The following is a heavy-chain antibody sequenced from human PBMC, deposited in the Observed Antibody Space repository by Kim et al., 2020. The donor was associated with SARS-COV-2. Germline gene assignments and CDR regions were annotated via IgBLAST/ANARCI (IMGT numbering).Heavy chain of an antibody. Sequence: GGSLRLSCAASGFTFDDYAMHWVRQAPGKGLEWVSGISWNSGSIGYADSVKGRFTISRDNAKNSLYLQMNSLRAEDTALYYCAKERIAAAATADYWGQGTLVTVSS. CDR3: AKERIAAAATADY. CDR2: ISWNSGSI. J-gene: IGHJ4*02. CDR1: GFTFDDYA. D-gene: IGHD6-13*01. V-gene: IGHV3-9*01.